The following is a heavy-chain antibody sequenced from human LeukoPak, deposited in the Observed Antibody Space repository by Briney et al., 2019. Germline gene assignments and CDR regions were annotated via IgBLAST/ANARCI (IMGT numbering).Heavy chain of an antibody. CDR1: GGSISNYY. J-gene: IGHJ4*02. CDR2: IYYTGST. V-gene: IGHV4-59*01. Sequence: SETLSLTCTVSGGSISNYYWSWIRQPPGKGLEWIGYIYYTGSTNYNPSLTSRVNISVDTSKNQFSLNLTSVTAADTAVYYCARWGSIAVARFDYWGQGALVTVSS. D-gene: IGHD6-6*01. CDR3: ARWGSIAVARFDY.